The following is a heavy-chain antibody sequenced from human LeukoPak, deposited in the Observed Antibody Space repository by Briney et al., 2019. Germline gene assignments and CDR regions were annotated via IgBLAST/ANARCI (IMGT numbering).Heavy chain of an antibody. CDR1: GGSISSSNW. J-gene: IGHJ1*01. CDR2: IFHSGST. D-gene: IGHD2-2*01. V-gene: IGHV4-4*02. CDR3: AGAPHCSNTSCYGRFHH. Sequence: PSGTLSLTCAVSGGSISSSNWWSWVRQPPGKGLEWIGEIFHSGSTNYNPSLKSRVTISVDKSKNQFSLNLSSVTAADTAVYYCAGAPHCSNTSCYGRFHHWGQGTLVTVSS.